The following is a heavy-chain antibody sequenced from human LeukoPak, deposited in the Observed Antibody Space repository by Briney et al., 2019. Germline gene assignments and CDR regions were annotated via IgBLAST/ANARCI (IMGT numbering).Heavy chain of an antibody. Sequence: ASVKVSCKASGYTFTSYYMHWARQAPGQGLEWMGIINPSGGSTSYAQEFQGRVTMTRDTSTSTVYMGLSSLRSEDTAVYYCARVFGNDAFDIWGQGTMVTVSS. J-gene: IGHJ3*02. D-gene: IGHD1-14*01. V-gene: IGHV1-46*01. CDR1: GYTFTSYY. CDR2: INPSGGST. CDR3: ARVFGNDAFDI.